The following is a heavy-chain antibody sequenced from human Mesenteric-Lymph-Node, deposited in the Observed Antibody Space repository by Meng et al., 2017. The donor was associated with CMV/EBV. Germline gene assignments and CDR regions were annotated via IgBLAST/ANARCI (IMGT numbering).Heavy chain of an antibody. D-gene: IGHD5-12*01. CDR2: IQYDGSNK. Sequence: LSLTCAASGFSFSRFGFHWVRQVPGKGLEWVAFIQYDGSNKYYGESVQGRFTISRDNSRNILDLQMKSLRPEDTAVYYCGKGHRGYDWDEAFDIWGQGTVVTVSS. J-gene: IGHJ3*02. CDR1: GFSFSRFG. CDR3: GKGHRGYDWDEAFDI. V-gene: IGHV3-30*02.